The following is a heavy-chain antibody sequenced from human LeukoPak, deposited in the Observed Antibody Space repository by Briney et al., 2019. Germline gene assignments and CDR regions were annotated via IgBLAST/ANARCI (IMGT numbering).Heavy chain of an antibody. Sequence: HPSETLSLTCTVSGGSISSGAYYWSWIRQHPGKGLEWIGYISYSGNTYYNPSLKSRLAISVDTSKNQFSLKLSSVTAADTAVYFCARENYFARSGHTLRYFDLWGRGPLVTVSS. V-gene: IGHV4-31*02. CDR2: ISYSGNT. CDR1: GGSISSGAYY. D-gene: IGHD3-22*01. J-gene: IGHJ2*01. CDR3: ARENYFARSGHTLRYFDL.